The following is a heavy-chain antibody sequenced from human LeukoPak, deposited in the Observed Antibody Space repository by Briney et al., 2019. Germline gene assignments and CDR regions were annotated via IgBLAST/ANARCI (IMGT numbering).Heavy chain of an antibody. CDR2: NIPIFGTA. CDR3: ASDTGYFDSTTLGY. CDR1: GGTFSSYA. Sequence: ASVKVSCKASGGTFSSYAISWVRQAPGQGLEWMGGNIPIFGTATYAQKSQGRATITTGESTSTAYMALSSLRSEDTAVYYCASDTGYFDSTTLGYWGQGTLVTVSS. D-gene: IGHD2/OR15-2a*01. J-gene: IGHJ4*02. V-gene: IGHV1-69*05.